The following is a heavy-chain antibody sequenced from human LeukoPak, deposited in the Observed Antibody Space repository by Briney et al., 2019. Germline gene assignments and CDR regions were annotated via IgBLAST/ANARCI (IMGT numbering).Heavy chain of an antibody. J-gene: IGHJ6*02. CDR3: ARGGYYDRRCYYLSQYYYYGMDV. V-gene: IGHV4-61*02. D-gene: IGHD3-22*01. Sequence: PSETLFLTCTVSGGSISSGSYYWSWIRQPAGKGLEWIGRIYTSGSTNYNPSLKSRVTISVDTSKNQFSLKLSSVTAADTAVYFCARGGYYDRRCYYLSQYYYYGMDVWGQGTTVTVSS. CDR1: GGSISSGSYY. CDR2: IYTSGST.